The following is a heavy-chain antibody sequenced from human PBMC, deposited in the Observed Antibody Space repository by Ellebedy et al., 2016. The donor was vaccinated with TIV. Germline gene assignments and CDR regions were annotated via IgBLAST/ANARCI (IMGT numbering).Heavy chain of an antibody. J-gene: IGHJ4*02. D-gene: IGHD6-13*01. CDR1: GYTFTSYG. V-gene: IGHV1-2*02. CDR3: ARGGSSWYIDFDY. CDR2: INPNSGGT. Sequence: ASVKVSCKASGYTFTSYGISWVRQAPGQGLEWMGWINPNSGGTKYAQKFQGRVSMTRDTSISTAYMELSRLRSDDTAVYYCARGGSSWYIDFDYWGQGTLVTVSS.